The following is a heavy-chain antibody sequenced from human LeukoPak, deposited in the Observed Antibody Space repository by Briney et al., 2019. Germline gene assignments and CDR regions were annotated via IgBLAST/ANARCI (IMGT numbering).Heavy chain of an antibody. J-gene: IGHJ4*02. CDR2: IYWDDDK. Sequence: SGPTRVKPTPTLTLTCTFSGFSLRTTGVGVGWIRQPPRNALESPALIYWDDDKRDSPALKSRLTITKDTSKNQVVLTMTDMDRVDTARYYCAHRLVPANTALDVGYFDSWGQGNLVTVSS. V-gene: IGHV2-5*02. D-gene: IGHD3-22*01. CDR3: AHRLVPANTALDVGYFDS. CDR1: GFSLRTTGVG.